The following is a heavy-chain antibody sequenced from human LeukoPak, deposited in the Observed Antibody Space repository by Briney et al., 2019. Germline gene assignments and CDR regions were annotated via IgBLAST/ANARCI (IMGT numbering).Heavy chain of an antibody. J-gene: IGHJ4*02. CDR1: GFTFSSYA. Sequence: GGSLRLSCAASGFTFSSYAMHWVRQAPGKGLEWVAVISYDGSNKYYADSVKGRFTISRDNSKNTLYLQMNSLRAEDTAVYYCARDLRQQLVSGDYWGQGTLVTVSS. CDR3: ARDLRQQLVSGDY. V-gene: IGHV3-30*04. D-gene: IGHD6-13*01. CDR2: ISYDGSNK.